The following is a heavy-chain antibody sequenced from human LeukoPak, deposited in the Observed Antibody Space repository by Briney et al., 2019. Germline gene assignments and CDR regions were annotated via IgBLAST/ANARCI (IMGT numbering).Heavy chain of an antibody. D-gene: IGHD5-24*01. Sequence: GGSLRLSCAASGFTFRSYWMHWVRQAPGKGLEWVSRVIRDGSSTNYADSVKGRFTIHKDNAKNTLYLKMSRMRAEDTAVYFCLRDGDVFNFDYWGQGSLVTVSS. CDR2: VIRDGSST. CDR3: LRDGDVFNFDY. CDR1: GFTFRSYW. V-gene: IGHV3-74*01. J-gene: IGHJ4*02.